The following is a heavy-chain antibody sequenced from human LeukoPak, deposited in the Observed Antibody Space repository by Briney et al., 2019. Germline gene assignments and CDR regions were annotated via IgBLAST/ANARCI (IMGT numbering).Heavy chain of an antibody. CDR2: ISWNSGSI. D-gene: IGHD5-24*01. CDR3: ATQYY. J-gene: IGHJ4*02. Sequence: GRSLRLSCAASGFTFDDYAMHWVRQAPGKGLEWVSGISWNSGSIGYADSVKGRFTISRDNSKNTLYLQMNSLRAEDTAVYYCATQYYWGQGTLVTVSS. V-gene: IGHV3-9*01. CDR1: GFTFDDYA.